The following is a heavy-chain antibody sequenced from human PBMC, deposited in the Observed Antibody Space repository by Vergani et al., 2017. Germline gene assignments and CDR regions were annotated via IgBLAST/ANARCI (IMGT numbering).Heavy chain of an antibody. V-gene: IGHV3-30*18. CDR3: AKDLEIAAYYYYGMDV. Sequence: QVQLVESGGGVVQPGRSLRLSCAASGFTFSSYGMHWVRQAPGKGLEWVAVISYDGSNKYYADSVKGRFTISRDNSKNTLYLQMNSLRAEDTAVYYCAKDLEIAAYYYYGMDVWGQGP. CDR1: GFTFSSYG. J-gene: IGHJ6*02. CDR2: ISYDGSNK. D-gene: IGHD6-13*01.